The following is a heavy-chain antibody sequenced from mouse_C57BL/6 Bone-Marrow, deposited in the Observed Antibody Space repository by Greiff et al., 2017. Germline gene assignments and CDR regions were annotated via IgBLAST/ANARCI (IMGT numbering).Heavy chain of an antibody. Sequence: EVQLVESGGGLVKPGGSLKLSCAASGFTFSSYAMSWVRQTPGKRLEWVATISDGGSYTYYPDNVQGRCTISRDKAKNHLYLQMSHLKSEDTAMYYCARALLRVGDYWGQGTTLTVSS. V-gene: IGHV5-4*01. CDR3: ARALLRVGDY. D-gene: IGHD1-1*01. CDR1: GFTFSSYA. J-gene: IGHJ2*01. CDR2: ISDGGSYT.